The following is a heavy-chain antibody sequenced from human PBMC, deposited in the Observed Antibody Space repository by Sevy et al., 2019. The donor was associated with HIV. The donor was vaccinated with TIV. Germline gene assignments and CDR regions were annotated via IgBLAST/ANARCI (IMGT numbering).Heavy chain of an antibody. CDR2: ISSSGSTI. CDR1: GFTFSSYE. Sequence: GGSLRLSCAASGFTFSSYEMNWVRQAPGKGLEWVSYISSSGSTIYYADSVKGRFTISRDNAKNSRYLQMNSLRAEDTAVYYCARGDDYGDYVFVYWGQGTLVTVSS. D-gene: IGHD4-17*01. J-gene: IGHJ4*02. V-gene: IGHV3-48*03. CDR3: ARGDDYGDYVFVY.